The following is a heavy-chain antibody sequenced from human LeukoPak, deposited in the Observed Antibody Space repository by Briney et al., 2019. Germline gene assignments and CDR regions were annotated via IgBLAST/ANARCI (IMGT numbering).Heavy chain of an antibody. CDR3: AKDRARIEARPALDDY. Sequence: PGGSLRLSCAASGFTFSSYAMSWVRQAPGKGLEWVSAISGSGGSTYYADSVKGRFTISRDNSKNTLYLQMNSLRAEDTAVYHCAKDRARIEARPALDDYWGQGTLVTVSS. J-gene: IGHJ4*02. D-gene: IGHD6-6*01. CDR1: GFTFSSYA. V-gene: IGHV3-23*01. CDR2: ISGSGGST.